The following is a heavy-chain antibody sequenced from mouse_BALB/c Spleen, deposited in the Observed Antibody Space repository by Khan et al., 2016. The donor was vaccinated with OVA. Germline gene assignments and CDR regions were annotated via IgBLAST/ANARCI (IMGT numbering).Heavy chain of an antibody. CDR3: ARRNYFGYTFAY. J-gene: IGHJ3*01. D-gene: IGHD1-2*01. V-gene: IGHV1-77*01. Sequence: QVQLQQSGAELARPGASVKLSRKASGYSFTDYYINWVKQRTGQGLEWIGEISPGSGDTYYNEKLKGKATLTADKSSSTAYMQLSSLTSEASAVYFCARRNYFGYTFAYWGQGTLVTVSA. CDR1: GYSFTDYY. CDR2: ISPGSGDT.